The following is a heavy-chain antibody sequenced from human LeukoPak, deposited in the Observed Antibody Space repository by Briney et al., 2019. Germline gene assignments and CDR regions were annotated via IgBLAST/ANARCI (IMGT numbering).Heavy chain of an antibody. CDR1: GFTFTGYA. J-gene: IGHJ4*02. CDR2: ISDDGSNK. CDR3: ARENYGDYYFDY. V-gene: IGHV3-30-3*01. Sequence: PGGSLRLSCAASGFTFTGYAMHWVRQAPGKGLEWVAVISDDGSNKYYADSVKGRFTISRDNSKNTLYLQMNSLRAEDTAVFYCARENYGDYYFDYWGQGTLVTVSS. D-gene: IGHD4-17*01.